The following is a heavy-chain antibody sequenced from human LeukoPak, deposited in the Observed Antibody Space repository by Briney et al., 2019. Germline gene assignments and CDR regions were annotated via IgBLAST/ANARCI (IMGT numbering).Heavy chain of an antibody. CDR1: GYTFSGYY. Sequence: SVKVSCKASGYTFSGYYMHWVRQAPGQGLEWMGWINPNSGGTNYAQKFQGRVTMTRDTSISTAYMELSRLRSDDTAVYYCARYDSGYDYRGIDYWGQGTLVTVSS. V-gene: IGHV1-2*02. CDR2: INPNSGGT. J-gene: IGHJ4*02. D-gene: IGHD5-12*01. CDR3: ARYDSGYDYRGIDY.